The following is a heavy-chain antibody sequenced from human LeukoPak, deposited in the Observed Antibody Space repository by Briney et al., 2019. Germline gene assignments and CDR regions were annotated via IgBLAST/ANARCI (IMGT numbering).Heavy chain of an antibody. D-gene: IGHD2-15*01. CDR2: INHSGST. Sequence: SETLSLTCAVYVRPFSGYYWSWIRDPPGKGLEWIVEINHSGSTNCNPSLMSRVTISVDTSKHQFSLKLSSVTAADTAVYYCARGLPIVVVVAATLNLKYYFDYWGQGSLVTVSS. CDR3: ARGLPIVVVVAATLNLKYYFDY. V-gene: IGHV4-34*01. CDR1: VRPFSGYY. J-gene: IGHJ4*02.